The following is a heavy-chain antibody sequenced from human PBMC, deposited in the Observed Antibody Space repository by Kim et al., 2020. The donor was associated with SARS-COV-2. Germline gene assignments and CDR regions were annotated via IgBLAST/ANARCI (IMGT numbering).Heavy chain of an antibody. CDR3: AAEYSSGWSDVPGVYGMDV. J-gene: IGHJ6*02. Sequence: SVKVSCKASGFTFTSSAVQWVRQARGQRLEWIGWIVVGSGNTNYAQKFRERVTITRDMSTSTAYMELSSLRSEDTAVYYCAAEYSSGWSDVPGVYGMDVWGQGTTVTVSS. D-gene: IGHD6-19*01. CDR2: IVVGSGNT. V-gene: IGHV1-58*01. CDR1: GFTFTSSA.